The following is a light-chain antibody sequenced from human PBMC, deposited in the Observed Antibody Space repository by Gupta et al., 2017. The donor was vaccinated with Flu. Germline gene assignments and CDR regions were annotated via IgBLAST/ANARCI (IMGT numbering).Light chain of an antibody. J-gene: IGKJ3*01. Sequence: SASVGDRVTITCRGSPSINNSVDWYKKKPGEAPKLLVYRAYSLQSGVPSRLSGSGSGTDFTLHISSLPPEDCARQFCQEGYSTPLLPFG. V-gene: IGKV1-39*01. CDR2: RAY. CDR1: PSINNS. CDR3: QEGYSTPLLP.